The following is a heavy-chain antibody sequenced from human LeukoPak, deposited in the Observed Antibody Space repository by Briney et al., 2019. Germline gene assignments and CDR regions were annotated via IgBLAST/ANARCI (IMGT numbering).Heavy chain of an antibody. D-gene: IGHD6-19*01. CDR1: GFTFSSYG. Sequence: GRSLRLSCAASGFTFSSYGIHWVRQAPGKGLEWVAVISYDGSNKYYVDSVKGRFTISRDNSKNTLYLQMNSLRDEDTAVYYCAKDRGEQWLVTFFDYWGQGTLVTVSS. V-gene: IGHV3-30*18. J-gene: IGHJ4*02. CDR3: AKDRGEQWLVTFFDY. CDR2: ISYDGSNK.